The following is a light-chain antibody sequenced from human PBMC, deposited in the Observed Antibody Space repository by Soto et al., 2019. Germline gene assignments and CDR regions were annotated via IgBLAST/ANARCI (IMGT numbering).Light chain of an antibody. J-gene: IGKJ1*01. CDR1: QTVSSNF. Sequence: IVLTQSPGTLSLSPGERAALSCVASQTVSSNFLAWYQREPGQAPRLLIYGASSRATGIPDRFSGSGSGTDFTLTISRLEPEDFALYYCQQYGDSPWTFGQGTKVDNK. CDR3: QQYGDSPWT. CDR2: GAS. V-gene: IGKV3-20*01.